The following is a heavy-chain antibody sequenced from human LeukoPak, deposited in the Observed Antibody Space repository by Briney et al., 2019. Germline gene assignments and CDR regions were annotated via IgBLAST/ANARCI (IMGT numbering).Heavy chain of an antibody. CDR3: ARGGFLITIFGAVISEAFDI. CDR1: SGSISSSKW. Sequence: SETLSLTCAVSSGSISSSKWWSWVRQPPGKGLEWIGEISNSGNTNYNPSLKSRVTISVDTSKNQFSLKLSSVTAADTAVYYCARGGFLITIFGAVISEAFDIWGQGTMVTVSS. J-gene: IGHJ3*02. CDR2: ISNSGNT. D-gene: IGHD3-3*01. V-gene: IGHV4-4*02.